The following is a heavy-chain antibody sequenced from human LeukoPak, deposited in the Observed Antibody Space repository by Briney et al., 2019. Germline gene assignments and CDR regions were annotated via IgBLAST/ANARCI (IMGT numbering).Heavy chain of an antibody. CDR1: GFTFSSYS. Sequence: GGSLRLSCAASGFTFSSYSMNWVRQAPGKGLEWVSYISSSSSTIYYADSVKGRFTISRDNVKNSLYLQMNSLRAEDMALYYCAKDTRYCSSTSCYVAGAFDIWGQGTMDTVSS. CDR2: ISSSSSTI. J-gene: IGHJ3*02. V-gene: IGHV3-48*04. CDR3: AKDTRYCSSTSCYVAGAFDI. D-gene: IGHD2-2*01.